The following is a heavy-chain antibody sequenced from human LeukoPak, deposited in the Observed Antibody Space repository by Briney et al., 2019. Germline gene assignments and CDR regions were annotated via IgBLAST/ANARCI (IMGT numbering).Heavy chain of an antibody. D-gene: IGHD1-26*01. V-gene: IGHV3-48*03. CDR2: ISSSGSTI. Sequence: GGSLRLSCAASGFTFSSYEMNWVRQAPGKGLEWVSYISSSGSTIHYADSVKGRFTISRDNSKSTVYLQMSSLRAEDTAIYYCAKDWSCDYWGQGTLVTVSS. CDR3: AKDWSCDY. J-gene: IGHJ4*02. CDR1: GFTFSSYE.